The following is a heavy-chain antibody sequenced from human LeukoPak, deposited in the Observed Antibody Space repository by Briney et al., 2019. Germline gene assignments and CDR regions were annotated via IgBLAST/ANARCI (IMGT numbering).Heavy chain of an antibody. CDR3: ARARGYSLDDAFDI. CDR1: GGTFSSYA. J-gene: IGHJ3*02. D-gene: IGHD5-18*01. CDR2: IIPIVGIA. Sequence: ASVKVSCKASGGTFSSYAISWVRQAPGQGLEWMGRIIPIVGIANYAQKFQGRVTITADKSTSTAYMELSSLRSEDTAVYYCARARGYSLDDAFDIWGQGTMVTVS. V-gene: IGHV1-69*04.